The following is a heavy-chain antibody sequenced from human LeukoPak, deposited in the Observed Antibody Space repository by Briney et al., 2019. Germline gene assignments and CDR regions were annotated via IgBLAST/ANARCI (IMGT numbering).Heavy chain of an antibody. CDR3: ARAVYGSGSYYDG. J-gene: IGHJ4*02. D-gene: IGHD3-10*01. CDR2: ISTTGNTK. V-gene: IGHV3-11*04. CDR1: GFTFSDYY. Sequence: GGSLRLSCAASGFTFSDYYMTWIRQAPGKGLEWVSYISTTGNTKYSADSVKGRFTISRDNAKNSLYLQMNSLRAEDTAVYYCARAVYGSGSYYDGWGQGTLVTVSS.